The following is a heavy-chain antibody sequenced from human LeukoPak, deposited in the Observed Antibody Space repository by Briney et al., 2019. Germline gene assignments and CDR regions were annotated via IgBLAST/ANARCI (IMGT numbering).Heavy chain of an antibody. CDR3: AKGLRGYSYGYADY. D-gene: IGHD5-18*01. CDR1: GFTFTSYA. J-gene: IGHJ4*02. V-gene: IGHV3-23*01. CDR2: ISDSGGTT. Sequence: GGSLRLSCAASGFTFTSYAMNWVRQAPGKGLEWVSTISDSGGTTYYADSVKGRFTISRDNSKNTLYLQMNSLRAEDTAVYYCAKGLRGYSYGYADYWGQGTLVTVSS.